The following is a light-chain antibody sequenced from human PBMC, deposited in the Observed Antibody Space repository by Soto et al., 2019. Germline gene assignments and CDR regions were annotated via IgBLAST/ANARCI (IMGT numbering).Light chain of an antibody. V-gene: IGKV3-11*01. CDR3: QDRSKWPLGT. Sequence: EIVLTQSPATLSLSPGERATLSCRASQTITTYLAWYQQKPGQPPRLLIYGASNRATGIPARFSGSGSGTDFTLTISNLEAGDSAIYYCQDRSKWPLGTFGQGTKVEIK. CDR1: QTITTY. J-gene: IGKJ1*01. CDR2: GAS.